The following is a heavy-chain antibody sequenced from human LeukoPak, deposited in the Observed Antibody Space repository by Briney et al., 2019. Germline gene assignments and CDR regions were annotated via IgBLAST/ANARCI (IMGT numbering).Heavy chain of an antibody. D-gene: IGHD3-22*01. CDR2: INPSGGST. V-gene: IGHV1-46*01. CDR1: RYTFTSYY. Sequence: ASVKVSCKASRYTFTSYYMHWVRQAPGQGLEWMGIINPSGGSTSYAQKFQGRVTMTEDTSTDTAYMELSSLRSEDTAVYYCATGPTYYYDSSGYYPAFPLYWGQGTLVTVSS. CDR3: ATGPTYYYDSSGYYPAFPLY. J-gene: IGHJ4*02.